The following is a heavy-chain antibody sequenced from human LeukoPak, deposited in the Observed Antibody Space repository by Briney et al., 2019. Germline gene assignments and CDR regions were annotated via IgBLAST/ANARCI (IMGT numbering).Heavy chain of an antibody. CDR1: GGSISSSSYY. Sequence: PSETPSLTCTVSGGSISSSSYYWGWIRQPPGKGLEWIGTIYHSGSTYYNPSLKSRVTISVDTSKNQFSLKLSSVTAADTAVYYCARDGYNPIDYWGQGTLVTVSS. V-gene: IGHV4-39*02. D-gene: IGHD5-24*01. CDR2: IYHSGST. J-gene: IGHJ4*02. CDR3: ARDGYNPIDY.